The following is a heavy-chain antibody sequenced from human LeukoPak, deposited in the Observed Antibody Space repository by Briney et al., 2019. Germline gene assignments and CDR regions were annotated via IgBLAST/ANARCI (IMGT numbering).Heavy chain of an antibody. D-gene: IGHD3-16*01. Sequence: GGSLRLSCAASGFTFRSFAMSWVRQAPGKGLKWVATINDNGAGTYYADSVNGRFTVSRDNSYNTVSLQMNSLRDEDTGVYYCAKGLRTGVGPYRGYHYYMDVWGRGATVTVSS. V-gene: IGHV3-23*01. CDR2: INDNGAGT. CDR1: GFTFRSFA. CDR3: AKGLRTGVGPYRGYHYYMDV. J-gene: IGHJ6*03.